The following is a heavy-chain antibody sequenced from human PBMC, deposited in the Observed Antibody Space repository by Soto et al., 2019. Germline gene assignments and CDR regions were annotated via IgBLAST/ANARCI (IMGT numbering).Heavy chain of an antibody. V-gene: IGHV5-51*01. CDR3: ARHSLATQPGDY. D-gene: IGHD5-12*01. Sequence: PGESLKISCKASGYSFSTYWIAWVRQRPGKGLDWMGIIYPGDSDTRYSPSFQGQVTISVDNSIDTAYLEWTTLRASDSAMYYCARHSLATQPGDYWGQGTRVTDSS. CDR2: IYPGDSDT. J-gene: IGHJ4*02. CDR1: GYSFSTYW.